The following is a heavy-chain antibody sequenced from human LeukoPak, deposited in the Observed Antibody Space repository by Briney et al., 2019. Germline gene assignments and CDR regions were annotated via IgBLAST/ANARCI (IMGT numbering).Heavy chain of an antibody. Sequence: GGSLRLSCAASGFTFSSYGMHWVRQAPGKGLEWVAVISYDGSNKYYADSVKGRFTISRDNSKNTLYLQMNSLRAEDTAVYYCARSAFPYYYNYYIDVWGKGTTVTVSS. CDR3: ARSAFPYYYNYYIDV. CDR2: ISYDGSNK. D-gene: IGHD2/OR15-2a*01. J-gene: IGHJ6*03. V-gene: IGHV3-30*03. CDR1: GFTFSSYG.